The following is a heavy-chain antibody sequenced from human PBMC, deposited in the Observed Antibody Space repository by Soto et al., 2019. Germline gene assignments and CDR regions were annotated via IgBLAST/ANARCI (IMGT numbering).Heavy chain of an antibody. V-gene: IGHV3-53*01. CDR1: GFTVSSNY. J-gene: IGHJ6*02. CDR2: SYSGGST. D-gene: IGHD3-3*01. Sequence: GGSLRLSCAASGFTVSSNYMSWVRQAPGKGLEWVSVSYSGGSTYYADSVKGRFTISRDNSKNTLYLQMNSLRAEGTAVYYCARDLGGSDYDFWSGYYPGSYYYGMDVWGQGTTVTVSS. CDR3: ARDLGGSDYDFWSGYYPGSYYYGMDV.